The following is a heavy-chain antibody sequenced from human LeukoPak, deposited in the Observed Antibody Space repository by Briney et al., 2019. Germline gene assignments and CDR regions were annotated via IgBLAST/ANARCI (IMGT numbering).Heavy chain of an antibody. CDR2: ISGTGDST. D-gene: IGHD6-13*01. Sequence: PGGSLRLSCAASGFTFSTYALNWVRQAPGKGLEWVSVISGTGDSTYYADSVKGRFTIFRDNSKNTLYLQMNSLRAEDTAIYYCARRYSSSWYYFDYWGQGTLVTVSS. CDR3: ARRYSSSWYYFDY. CDR1: GFTFSTYA. J-gene: IGHJ4*02. V-gene: IGHV3-23*01.